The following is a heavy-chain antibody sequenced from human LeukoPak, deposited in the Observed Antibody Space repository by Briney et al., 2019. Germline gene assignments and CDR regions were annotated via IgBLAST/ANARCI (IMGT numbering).Heavy chain of an antibody. CDR1: GGSISSYYW. D-gene: IGHD3-10*01. CDR2: IYWNGDK. J-gene: IGHJ4*02. CDR3: AHTRITMVWGVVFDY. V-gene: IGHV2-5*01. Sequence: TLSLTCTVSGGSISSYYWSWIRQPPGKGLEWLALIYWNGDKRYSPSLKSRLTITKDTSKNQVVLTMTNMDPVDTATYYCAHTRITMVWGVVFDYWGQGTLVTVSS.